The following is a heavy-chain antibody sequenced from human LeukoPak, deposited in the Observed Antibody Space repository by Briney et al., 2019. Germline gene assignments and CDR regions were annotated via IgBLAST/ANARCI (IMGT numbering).Heavy chain of an antibody. CDR2: INHSGST. Sequence: PSETLSLTCTVSGGSISSYYWSWIHQPPGKGLEWIGEINHSGSTNYNPSLKSRVTISVDTSKNQFSLKLTSVTAADTAVYYCTRAASSGPLFTYHMDVWGKGTTVTVSS. V-gene: IGHV4-34*01. J-gene: IGHJ6*03. D-gene: IGHD3-22*01. CDR3: TRAASSGPLFTYHMDV. CDR1: GGSISSYY.